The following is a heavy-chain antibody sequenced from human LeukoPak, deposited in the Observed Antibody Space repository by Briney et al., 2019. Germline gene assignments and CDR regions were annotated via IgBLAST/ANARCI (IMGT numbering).Heavy chain of an antibody. V-gene: IGHV3-33*01. J-gene: IGHJ6*03. D-gene: IGHD2-8*01. CDR3: ARDNRLVYAIEYYMDV. CDR2: IWYDGSNK. Sequence: GGPLRLSCAASGFTFSSYGMHWVRQAPGKGQEWVAVIWYDGSNKYYADSVKGRFTISRDNSKNTLYLQMNSLRAEDTAVYYCARDNRLVYAIEYYMDVWGKGTTVTVSS. CDR1: GFTFSSYG.